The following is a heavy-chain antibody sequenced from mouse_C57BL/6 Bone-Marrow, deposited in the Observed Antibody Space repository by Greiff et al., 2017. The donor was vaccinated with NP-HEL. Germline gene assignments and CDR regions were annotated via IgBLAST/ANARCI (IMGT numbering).Heavy chain of an antibody. CDR3: ARRYDYDWFAY. CDR2: ISGGGGNT. CDR1: GFTFSSYT. V-gene: IGHV5-9*01. D-gene: IGHD2-4*01. Sequence: EVQGVESGGGLVKPGGSLKLSCAASGFTFSSYTMSWVRQTPEKRLEWVATISGGGGNTYYPDSVKGRFTISRDNAKNTLYLQMSSLRSEDTALYYCARRYDYDWFAYWGQGNLVTVSA. J-gene: IGHJ3*01.